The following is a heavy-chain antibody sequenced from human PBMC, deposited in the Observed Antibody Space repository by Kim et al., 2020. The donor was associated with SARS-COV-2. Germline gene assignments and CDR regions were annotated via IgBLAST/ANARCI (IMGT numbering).Heavy chain of an antibody. J-gene: IGHJ3*02. CDR1: GFTFSSYW. CDR3: AREESVGYCSGGSCYRRGGFDI. Sequence: GGSLRLSCADSGFTFSSYWMHWVRQAPGKGLVWVSRINSDGSSTSYADSVKGRFTISRDNAKNTLYLQMNSLRAEDTAVYYCAREESVGYCSGGSCYRRGGFDIWGQGTMVTVSS. V-gene: IGHV3-74*01. D-gene: IGHD2-15*01. CDR2: INSDGSST.